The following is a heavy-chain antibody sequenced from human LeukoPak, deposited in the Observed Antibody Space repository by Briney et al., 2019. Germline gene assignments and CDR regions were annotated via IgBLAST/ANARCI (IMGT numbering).Heavy chain of an antibody. J-gene: IGHJ5*02. CDR3: ARDVGFNNGWPA. CDR2: ISVGGSDE. Sequence: LSLTCTVSDYTIGSGYSWGWIRQPPGKGLEWISYISVGGSDEDYADSVKGRFSISRDNAKNSLFLQMNSLRVEDTAVYYCARDVGFNNGWPAWGQGTLVTVSS. D-gene: IGHD6-19*01. V-gene: IGHV3-11*05. CDR1: DYTIGSGYS.